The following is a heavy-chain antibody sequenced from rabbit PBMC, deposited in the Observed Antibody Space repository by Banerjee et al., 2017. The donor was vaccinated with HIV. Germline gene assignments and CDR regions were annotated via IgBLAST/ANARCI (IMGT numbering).Heavy chain of an antibody. CDR2: IDTGSSSSS. CDR3: ARDLGGSIHL. D-gene: IGHD4-2*01. J-gene: IGHJ4*01. CDR1: GFTISTTYW. V-gene: IGHV1S45*01. Sequence: QEQLVESGGDLVKPEGSLTLTCTASGFTISTTYWICWVRQAPGKGLEWIACIDTGSSSSSYYASWAKGRFTISKTSSTTVTLQMTSLTAADTATYLCARDLGGSIHLWGPGTLVTVS.